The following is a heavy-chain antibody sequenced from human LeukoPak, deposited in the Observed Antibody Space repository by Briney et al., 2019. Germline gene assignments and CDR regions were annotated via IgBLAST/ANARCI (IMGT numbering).Heavy chain of an antibody. CDR1: GGSISNYY. CDR2: IYYSGST. Sequence: SETLSLTCSVSGGSISNYYWSWIRQSPGKGPEWIGYIYYSGSTNYNPSLKSRVTISVDTSKSQFSLKLSSVTAADTAVYYCVRAGGFTGGYIFWGQGTLVTVSS. V-gene: IGHV4-59*01. CDR3: VRAGGFTGGYIF. J-gene: IGHJ4*02. D-gene: IGHD2-8*02.